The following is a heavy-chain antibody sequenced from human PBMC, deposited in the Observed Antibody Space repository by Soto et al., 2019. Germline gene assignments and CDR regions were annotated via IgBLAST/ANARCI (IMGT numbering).Heavy chain of an antibody. Sequence: SDTLAITSTASRGSVNRSDLSWIRQPPGKGLEWIGYIYYSGSTNYNPSLKSRVTISVDTSKNQFSLKLSSVTAADTAVYYCASGRWLQLPGYWGQGTLVTVSS. V-gene: IGHV4-59*02. D-gene: IGHD5-12*01. CDR3: ASGRWLQLPGY. CDR1: RGSVNRSD. CDR2: IYYSGST. J-gene: IGHJ4*02.